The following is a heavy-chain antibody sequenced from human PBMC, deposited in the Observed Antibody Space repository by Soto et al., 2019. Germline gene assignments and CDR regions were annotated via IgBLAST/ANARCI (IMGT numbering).Heavy chain of an antibody. V-gene: IGHV4-34*01. CDR3: ARTGGMDV. CDR2: INYRGST. CDR1: GGSFSGYY. Sequence: QVQLQQWGAGLLKPSETLSLTCAVYGGSFSGYYWSWLRQPPGKGPEWIGEINYRGSTKYNPSLESRVTISVDTSKNQFSLKLNSVSAADTAVYYCARTGGMDVWSQGATVTVSS. J-gene: IGHJ6*02.